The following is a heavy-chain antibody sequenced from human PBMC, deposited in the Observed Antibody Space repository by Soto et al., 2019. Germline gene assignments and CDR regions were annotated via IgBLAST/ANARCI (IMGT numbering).Heavy chain of an antibody. Sequence: PGGSLRLSCAASGFTVSSNYMSWVRQAPGKGLEWVSVIYSGGSTYYADSVKGRFTISRDNSKNTLYLQMNSLRAEDTAVYYCARLNGDFIYYYYYMDVWGKGTTVTVSS. V-gene: IGHV3-66*04. J-gene: IGHJ6*03. CDR3: ARLNGDFIYYYYYMDV. CDR2: IYSGGST. D-gene: IGHD3-3*01. CDR1: GFTVSSNY.